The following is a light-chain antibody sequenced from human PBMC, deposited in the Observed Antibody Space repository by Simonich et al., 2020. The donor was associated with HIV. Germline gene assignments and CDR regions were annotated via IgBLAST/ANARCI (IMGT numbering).Light chain of an antibody. CDR3: QSYDSSLSGSV. CDR1: TSNIGAGSD. Sequence: QSVQTQPPSVSGAPGQRVPISCTGRTSNIGAGSDVHWYQQLPATAPKLLIYVNSERPAGVPDRFSGSKSGTSASLASTGLQAEDEADYYCQSYDSSLSGSVFGGGTKLTVL. J-gene: IGLJ2*01. CDR2: VNS. V-gene: IGLV1-40*01.